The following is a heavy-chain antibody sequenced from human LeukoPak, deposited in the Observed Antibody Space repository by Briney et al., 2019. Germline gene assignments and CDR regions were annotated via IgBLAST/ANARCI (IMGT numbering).Heavy chain of an antibody. CDR2: IHPGDSET. CDR3: ARHRDCSSGACYPDY. V-gene: IGHV5-51*01. D-gene: IGHD2-15*01. CDR1: GYRFTSYW. J-gene: IGHJ4*02. Sequence: GESLKISCKASGYRFTSYWIGWVRQMPGKGLECMGIIHPGDSETRYSPSFQGQVTISADKSISTAYLQWSSLKASDTAMYYCARHRDCSSGACYPDYWGQGTLVTVSS.